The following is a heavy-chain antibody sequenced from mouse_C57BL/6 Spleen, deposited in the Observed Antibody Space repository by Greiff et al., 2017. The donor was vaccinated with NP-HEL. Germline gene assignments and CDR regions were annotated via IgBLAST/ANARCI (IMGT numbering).Heavy chain of an antibody. J-gene: IGHJ4*01. Sequence: QVQLQQPGAELVRPGTSVKLSCKASGYTFTSYWMHWVKQRPGQGLEWIGVIDPSDSYTNYNQKFKGKATLTVDTSSSTAYMQLSSLTSEDSAVYYCARKGYDYLYAMDYWGQGTSVTVSS. CDR3: ARKGYDYLYAMDY. V-gene: IGHV1-59*01. CDR1: GYTFTSYW. CDR2: IDPSDSYT. D-gene: IGHD2-4*01.